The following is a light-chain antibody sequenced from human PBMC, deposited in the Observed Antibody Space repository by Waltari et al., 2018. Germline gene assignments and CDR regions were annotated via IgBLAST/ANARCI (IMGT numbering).Light chain of an antibody. CDR1: SSNIGSNT. J-gene: IGLJ3*02. Sequence: QSVLTQPPSASGTPGQRVTISCSGRSSNIGSNTVNWYQQLPGTAPKLLIYNNNQRPSGVPDRCSGSKSATSASLAISGLQSEDEADYYCAAWDDSLNGNWMFGGGTKLTVL. V-gene: IGLV1-44*01. CDR2: NNN. CDR3: AAWDDSLNGNWM.